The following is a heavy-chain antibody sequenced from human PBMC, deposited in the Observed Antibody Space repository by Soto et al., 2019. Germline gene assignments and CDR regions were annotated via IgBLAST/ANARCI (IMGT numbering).Heavy chain of an antibody. CDR2: IYYSGNP. Sequence: SQTLSLTCTVSGDSVTSGDYYWSWIRQPPGKGLEWIGYIYYSGNPNYSPSLKSRVAISLDTSKNQFSLKLSSVTAADTAVYYCAGISVYYYYYGMDVWGQGTTVTVSS. CDR1: GDSVTSGDYY. J-gene: IGHJ6*02. D-gene: IGHD3-16*02. V-gene: IGHV4-61*08. CDR3: AGISVYYYYYGMDV.